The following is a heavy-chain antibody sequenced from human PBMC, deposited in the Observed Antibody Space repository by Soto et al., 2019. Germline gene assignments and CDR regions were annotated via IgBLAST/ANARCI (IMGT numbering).Heavy chain of an antibody. V-gene: IGHV1-2*06. Sequence: ASLKVSCKASGYTFTGYYMHWVRQAPGQGLEWMGRINPNSGGTNYAQKFQGRVTMTRDTSISTAYMELSRLRSDDTAVYYCTRYPSCSSTSCYIWDVSYYYGIDVWGQGT. CDR1: GYTFTGYY. J-gene: IGHJ6*02. CDR2: INPNSGGT. CDR3: TRYPSCSSTSCYIWDVSYYYGIDV. D-gene: IGHD2-2*02.